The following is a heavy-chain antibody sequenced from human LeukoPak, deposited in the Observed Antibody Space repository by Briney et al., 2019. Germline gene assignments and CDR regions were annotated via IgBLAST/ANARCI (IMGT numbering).Heavy chain of an antibody. D-gene: IGHD5-24*01. J-gene: IGHJ4*02. Sequence: PGGSLRISCAASGFMFDDYAMHWVRQVPGRGLEWVSLISGDGVSSFYADSVRGRFTISRDNNNNSLSLQMYSLTTEDTAFYYCAGEQFSHTSNYFDNWGQGILVTVSS. CDR3: AGEQFSHTSNYFDN. CDR2: ISGDGVSS. V-gene: IGHV3-43*02. CDR1: GFMFDDYA.